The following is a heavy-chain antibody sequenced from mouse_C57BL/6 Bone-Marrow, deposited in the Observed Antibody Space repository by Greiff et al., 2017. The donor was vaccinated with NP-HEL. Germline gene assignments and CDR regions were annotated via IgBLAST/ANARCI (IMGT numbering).Heavy chain of an antibody. J-gene: IGHJ1*03. CDR3: ASDDYSIYYDV. CDR1: GYAFSSSW. CDR2: IHPENGST. V-gene: IGHV1-64*01. D-gene: IGHD2-4*01. Sequence: QVQLQQPGAELVKPGASVKLSCKASGYAFSSSWMHWVKQRPGQGLEWIGLIHPENGSTNYNGKFKGKATLTVDKSSSTAYMQLSSLTSEDSAVYYCASDDYSIYYDVGGTGNTVTVSS.